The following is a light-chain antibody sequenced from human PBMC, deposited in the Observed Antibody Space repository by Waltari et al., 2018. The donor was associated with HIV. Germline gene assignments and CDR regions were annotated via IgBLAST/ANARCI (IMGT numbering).Light chain of an antibody. CDR1: QSVSSY. V-gene: IGKV3-11*01. Sequence: EIVLTQSPATLSLSPGERATLSCRASQSVSSYLAWYQQKPGQAPRLLIYDASNRATGIPARFSGSGSGTDFTLTISSLRAEDVAVYYCQQYYILPYTFGQGTKLEIK. CDR3: QQYYILPYT. CDR2: DAS. J-gene: IGKJ2*01.